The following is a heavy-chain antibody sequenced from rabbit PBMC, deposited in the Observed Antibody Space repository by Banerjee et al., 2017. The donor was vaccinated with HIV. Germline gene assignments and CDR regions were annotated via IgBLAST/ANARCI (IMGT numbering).Heavy chain of an antibody. J-gene: IGHJ6*01. CDR1: GFSFSSSYY. D-gene: IGHD1-1*01. V-gene: IGHV1S45*01. CDR3: ARWYIFYGMDL. Sequence: QEQLKETGGGLVQPGGSLTLSCKASGFSFSSSYYMCWVRQAPGKGLELIACMYSSFGGTYYASWAKGRFTISKTSSTTVTLQMTSLTAADTATYFCARWYIFYGMDLWGPGTLVTVS. CDR2: MYSSFGGT.